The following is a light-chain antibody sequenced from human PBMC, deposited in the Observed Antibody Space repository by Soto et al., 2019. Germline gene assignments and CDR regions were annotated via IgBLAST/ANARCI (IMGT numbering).Light chain of an antibody. J-gene: IGKJ4*01. CDR2: GVS. CDR1: QSVRTN. V-gene: IGKV3-15*01. Sequence: IFVTHCASALSGSPGERATRSCWASQSVRTNLAWYQHKPGHAPRLLIYGVSARATGIPARFSGSGSGTELTTTIRTLQSEDSELYYGQQYDTWQLNLGGGKKV. CDR3: QQYDTWQLN.